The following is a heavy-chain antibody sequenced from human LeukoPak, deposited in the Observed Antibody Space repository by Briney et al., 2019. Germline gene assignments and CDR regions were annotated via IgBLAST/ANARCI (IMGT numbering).Heavy chain of an antibody. CDR3: AKDPSIAVAGLFDY. Sequence: PGGSLRLSCAASGFTFSSYAMSGVRQAPGKGLEWVSAISGSGGSTYYADSVKGRFTISRDNSKNTLYLQMNSLRAEDTAVYYCAKDPSIAVAGLFDYWGQGTLVTVSS. D-gene: IGHD6-19*01. CDR2: ISGSGGST. J-gene: IGHJ4*02. V-gene: IGHV3-23*01. CDR1: GFTFSSYA.